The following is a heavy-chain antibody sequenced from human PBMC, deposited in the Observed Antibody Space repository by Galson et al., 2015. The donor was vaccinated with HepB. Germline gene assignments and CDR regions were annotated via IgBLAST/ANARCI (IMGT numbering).Heavy chain of an antibody. CDR1: GYTFTGYY. CDR3: ATIMITFGGEPSYYFHY. J-gene: IGHJ4*02. V-gene: IGHV1-2*06. CDR2: INPNSGGT. D-gene: IGHD3-16*01. Sequence: SVKVSCKASGYTFTGYYMHWVRQAPGQGLEWMGRINPNSGGTNYAQKFQGRVTMTRDTSIRTAYMELSRLRSDDTAVYYCATIMITFGGEPSYYFHYWGQGTLVTVSS.